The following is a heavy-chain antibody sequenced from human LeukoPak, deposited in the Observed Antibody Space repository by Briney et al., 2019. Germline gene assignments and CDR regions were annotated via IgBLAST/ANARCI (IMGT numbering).Heavy chain of an antibody. D-gene: IGHD5-24*01. CDR1: GGTFSSYA. V-gene: IGHV1-69*05. Sequence: GASVKVSCKASGGTFSSYAISWLRQAPGQGLEWMGGIIPIFGTANYAQKFQGRVTITTDESTSTAYMELSSLRSEDTAVYYCALCDGYNTAPQTWGQGTLVTVSS. J-gene: IGHJ4*02. CDR2: IIPIFGTA. CDR3: ALCDGYNTAPQT.